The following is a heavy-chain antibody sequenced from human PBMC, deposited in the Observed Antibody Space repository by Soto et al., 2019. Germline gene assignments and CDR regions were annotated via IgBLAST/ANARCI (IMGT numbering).Heavy chain of an antibody. J-gene: IGHJ4*02. CDR3: APYRSAEVAGYTLDN. Sequence: SETLSRTCPVSGGSIRSNYWTWIRQPPGKGLEWIGYVYNSGSTNYNPSLKSRVTISEDTSKSQFSLKVNSMTAADPAVYYCAPYRSAEVAGYTLDNWGQGSLVTYPQ. V-gene: IGHV4-59*13. CDR2: VYNSGST. D-gene: IGHD2-15*01. CDR1: GGSIRSNY.